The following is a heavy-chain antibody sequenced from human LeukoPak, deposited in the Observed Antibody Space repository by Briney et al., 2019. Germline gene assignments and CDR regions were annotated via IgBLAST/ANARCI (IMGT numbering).Heavy chain of an antibody. CDR2: IYYSGST. CDR1: GGSISSSSYY. V-gene: IGHV4-39*01. Sequence: PSETLSLTCTVSGGSISSSSYYWGWIRQPPGKGLEWIGSIYYSGSTYYNPSLKSRVTISVDTSKNQFSLKLSSVTAADTAVYYCARHSISRPFDPWGQGTLVTVSS. J-gene: IGHJ5*02. CDR3: ARHSISRPFDP. D-gene: IGHD2-2*01.